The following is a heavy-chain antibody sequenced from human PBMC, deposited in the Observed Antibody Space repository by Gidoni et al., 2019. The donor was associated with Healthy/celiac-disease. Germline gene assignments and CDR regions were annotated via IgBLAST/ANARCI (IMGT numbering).Heavy chain of an antibody. Sequence: QVQLVQSGAEVKKPGSSVTVSCKASGGTFSSYAISWVRQAPGQGLEWMGGIIPIFGTANYAQKFQGRVTITADESTSTAYMELSSLRSEDTAVYYCARGRWPLATVPRNYYYYGMDVWGQGTTVTVSS. CDR1: GGTFSSYA. CDR2: IIPIFGTA. D-gene: IGHD3-3*02. J-gene: IGHJ6*02. V-gene: IGHV1-69*01. CDR3: ARGRWPLATVPRNYYYYGMDV.